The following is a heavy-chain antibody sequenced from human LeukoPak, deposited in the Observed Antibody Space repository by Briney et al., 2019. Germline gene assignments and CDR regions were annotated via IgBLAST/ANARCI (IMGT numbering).Heavy chain of an antibody. D-gene: IGHD2-2*01. J-gene: IGHJ6*03. CDR3: ARGPRIVPANDGYYYMDV. CDR2: VTHSGRT. CDR1: GGSFSTYY. V-gene: IGHV4-34*01. Sequence: PSETPSLTCAVYGGSFSTYYWSWIRQPPGKGLEWIGEVTHSGRTNYNPSLRSRVTISVDMSKHQFSLKLISVTAADTAVYYCARGPRIVPANDGYYYMDVWGKGTTVTVSS.